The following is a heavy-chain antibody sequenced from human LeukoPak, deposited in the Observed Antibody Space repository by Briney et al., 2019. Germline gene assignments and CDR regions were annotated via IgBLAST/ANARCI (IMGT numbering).Heavy chain of an antibody. J-gene: IGHJ1*01. Sequence: GGSLRLSCAASGFTFSSYAMHWVRQAPGKGLEWVAVISYDGSNKYYADSVKDRFTISRDNSKNTLYLQMNSLRAEDTAVYYCARDHYDSSGYYGSHFQHWGQGTLVTVSS. CDR3: ARDHYDSSGYYGSHFQH. D-gene: IGHD3-22*01. V-gene: IGHV3-30*04. CDR1: GFTFSSYA. CDR2: ISYDGSNK.